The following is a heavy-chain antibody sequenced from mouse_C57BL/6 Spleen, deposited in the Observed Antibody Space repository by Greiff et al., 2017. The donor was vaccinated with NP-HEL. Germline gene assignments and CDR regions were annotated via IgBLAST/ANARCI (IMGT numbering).Heavy chain of an antibody. D-gene: IGHD2-4*01. CDR2: IYPGDGDT. CDR3: ARGDDYDGVMDY. Sequence: QVQLQQSGAELVKPGASVKISCKASGYAFSSYWMNWVKQRPGKGLEWIGQIYPGDGDTNYNGKFKGKATLTADKSSSTAYMQLSSLTSEDSAVYFCARGDDYDGVMDYWGQGTSVTVSS. J-gene: IGHJ4*01. CDR1: GYAFSSYW. V-gene: IGHV1-80*01.